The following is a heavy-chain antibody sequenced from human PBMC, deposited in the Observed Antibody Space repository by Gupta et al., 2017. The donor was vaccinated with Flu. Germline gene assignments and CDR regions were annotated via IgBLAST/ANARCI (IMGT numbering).Heavy chain of an antibody. CDR3: ARGGSSWYQPNFDY. CDR2: ISSSSSYT. D-gene: IGHD6-13*01. CDR1: GFTFSDYY. Sequence: QVQLVESGGGLVKPGGSLRPSWAASGFTFSDYYMNWIRQAQGKGLEWVSYISSSSSYTNNADSVKGRFTISRDNAKDSLDLQMNSLRAEDTAVYYCARGGSSWYQPNFDYWGQGTLVTVSS. J-gene: IGHJ4*02. V-gene: IGHV3-11*05.